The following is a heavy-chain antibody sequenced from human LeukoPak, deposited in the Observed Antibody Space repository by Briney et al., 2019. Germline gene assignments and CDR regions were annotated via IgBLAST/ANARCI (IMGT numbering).Heavy chain of an antibody. CDR3: ARGVYRDGYPYYFDY. CDR2: IYHSGST. V-gene: IGHV4-38-2*02. CDR1: GYSISSDYY. J-gene: IGHJ4*02. D-gene: IGHD5-24*01. Sequence: SETLSLTCTVSGYSISSDYYWGWIRQPPGKGLEWIGTIYHSGSTSYNPSLKSRVTISVDTSKNQFSLKLSSVTAADTAVYYCARGVYRDGYPYYFDYWGQGTLVTVSS.